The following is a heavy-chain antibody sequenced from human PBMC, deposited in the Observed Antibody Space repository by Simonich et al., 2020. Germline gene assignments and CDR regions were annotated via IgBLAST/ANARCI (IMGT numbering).Heavy chain of an antibody. J-gene: IGHJ6*02. CDR3: ARSLGYYYYYYGMDV. CDR1: GGSISSYY. Sequence: QVQLQESGPGLVKPSETLSLTCTVSGGSISSYYWSWIRQPPGKGLEWIGYIYYSGSTNYNPSLKLRVTISVDTSKNQFSLKLSSVTAADTAVYYCARSLGYYYYYYGMDVWGQGTTVTVSS. D-gene: IGHD1-26*01. CDR2: IYYSGST. V-gene: IGHV4-59*08.